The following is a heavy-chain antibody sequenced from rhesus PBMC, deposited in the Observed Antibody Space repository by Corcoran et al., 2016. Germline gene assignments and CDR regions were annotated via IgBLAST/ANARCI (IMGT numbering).Heavy chain of an antibody. Sequence: QVQLQESGPGLVKPSETLSLTCAVSGYSISSGYYWSWIRQPPGKGLEWIGYITYGGSTSYDPARKGRVTIARDTSKSQFSLRLSSVTAADTAVYYWAREGPRLVPNRFDVWGPGVLVTVSS. CDR3: AREGPRLVPNRFDV. J-gene: IGHJ5-1*01. D-gene: IGHD6S26*01. CDR2: ITYGGST. V-gene: IGHV4-122*02. CDR1: GYSISSGYY.